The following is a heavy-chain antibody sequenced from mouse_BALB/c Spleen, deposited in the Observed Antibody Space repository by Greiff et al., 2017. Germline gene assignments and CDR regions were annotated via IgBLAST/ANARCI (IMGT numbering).Heavy chain of an antibody. CDR2: INPNNGGT. Sequence: VQLQQSGAELMKPGASVKIPCKASGYTFTDYNMDWVKQSHGKSLEWIGDINPNNGGTIYNQKFKGKATLTVDKSSSTAYMELRSLTSEDTAVYYCARNYYGSSYGYFDVWGAGTTVTVSS. V-gene: IGHV1-18*01. D-gene: IGHD1-1*01. CDR1: GYTFTDYN. CDR3: ARNYYGSSYGYFDV. J-gene: IGHJ1*01.